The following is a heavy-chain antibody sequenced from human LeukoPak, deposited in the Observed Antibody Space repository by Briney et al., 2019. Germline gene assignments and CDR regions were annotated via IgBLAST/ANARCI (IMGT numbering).Heavy chain of an antibody. CDR1: GGSISSGGYS. J-gene: IGHJ4*02. CDR3: ARGLLSLRGFDY. V-gene: IGHV4-30-2*01. D-gene: IGHD2/OR15-2a*01. CDR2: IYHSGST. Sequence: SQTLSLTCAVSGGSISSGGYSWSWIRQPPGKGLEWIGYIYHSGSTYYNPSLKSRVAISVDRSKNQFSLKLSSVTAADTAVYYCARGLLSLRGFDYWGQGTLVTVSS.